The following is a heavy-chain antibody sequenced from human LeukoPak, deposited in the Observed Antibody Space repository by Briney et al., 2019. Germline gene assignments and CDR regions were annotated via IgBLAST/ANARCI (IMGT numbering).Heavy chain of an antibody. V-gene: IGHV3-21*01. J-gene: IGHJ4*02. CDR3: ARDRLRRIVGAIDY. Sequence: TPGGSLRLSCAASGLTFSSYSMNWVRQAPGKGLEWVSSIISSSSYISYADSVNGRFTISRETGRTSFYLQMNSLRAEETAVYYCARDRLRRIVGAIDYWGQGTLVTVSS. D-gene: IGHD1-26*01. CDR2: IISSSSYI. CDR1: GLTFSSYS.